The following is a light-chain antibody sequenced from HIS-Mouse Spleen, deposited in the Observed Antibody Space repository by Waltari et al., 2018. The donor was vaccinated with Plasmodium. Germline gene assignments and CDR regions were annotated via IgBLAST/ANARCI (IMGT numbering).Light chain of an antibody. CDR3: QTWGTGIWV. CDR1: SGHSRSA. Sequence: QLVLTQSPSASASLGASVKLTCTLSSGHSRSAIAWHQQPPEKGPRYLMKLNSDGSHSKGDGIPDRFSGSSSGAERYLTISSLQSEDEADYYCQTWGTGIWVFGGGTKLTVL. J-gene: IGLJ3*02. CDR2: LNSDGSH. V-gene: IGLV4-69*01.